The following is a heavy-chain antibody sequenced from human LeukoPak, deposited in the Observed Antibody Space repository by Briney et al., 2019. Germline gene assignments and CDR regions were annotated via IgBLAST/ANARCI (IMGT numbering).Heavy chain of an antibody. D-gene: IGHD5-18*01. V-gene: IGHV3-23*01. CDR2: ISGSGGST. Sequence: PSETLSLTCAVYGGSFSGYYWSWVRQAPGKGLEWVSAISGSGGSTYYADSVKGRFTISRDNSKNTLYLQMNSLRAEDTAVYYCAKDKKIGYSYGPEFDYWGQGTLVTVSS. CDR3: AKDKKIGYSYGPEFDY. CDR1: GGSFSGYY. J-gene: IGHJ4*02.